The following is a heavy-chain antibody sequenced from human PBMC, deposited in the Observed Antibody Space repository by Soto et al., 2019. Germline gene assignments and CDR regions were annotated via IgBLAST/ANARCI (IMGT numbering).Heavy chain of an antibody. J-gene: IGHJ4*02. D-gene: IGHD1-26*01. V-gene: IGHV2-5*01. CDR2: ISWNDHK. CDR3: ARTGAY. CDR1: GFSLTTSGLD. Sequence: QITLKESGPTLVKPTQTLTLTCTFSGFSLTTSGLDVGWIRQPPGKALEWLALISWNDHKRYSPSLNSRLTIAKDTSKNQVVLTMTNMDPVDTATYYCARTGAYWGQGILVTVSS.